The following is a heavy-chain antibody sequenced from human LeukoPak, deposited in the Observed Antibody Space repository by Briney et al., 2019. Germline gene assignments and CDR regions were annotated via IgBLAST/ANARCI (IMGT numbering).Heavy chain of an antibody. CDR2: IYYTGST. Sequence: SETLSLTCTVSGGSSSSGDYYWSWIRQPPGKGLEWIGYIYYTGSTYYNPSLKSRVTISVDTSKNQFSLKLSSVTAAATAVYYCARDQAYYGSGINYYYYGMDVWGQGTTVTVSS. CDR3: ARDQAYYGSGINYYYYGMDV. V-gene: IGHV4-30-4*01. D-gene: IGHD3-10*01. CDR1: GGSSSSGDYY. J-gene: IGHJ6*02.